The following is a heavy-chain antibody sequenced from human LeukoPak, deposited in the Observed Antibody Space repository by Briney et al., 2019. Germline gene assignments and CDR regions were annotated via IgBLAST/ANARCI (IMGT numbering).Heavy chain of an antibody. D-gene: IGHD5-24*01. Sequence: PGGSLRLSCAASGFTFSSCGMHWVRQAPGKGLEWVAVISYDGSNKYYADSVKGRFTISRDNSKNTLYLQMNSLRAEDTAVYYCAKGGSPVDEEFDYWGQGTLVTVSS. V-gene: IGHV3-30*18. CDR3: AKGGSPVDEEFDY. J-gene: IGHJ4*02. CDR2: ISYDGSNK. CDR1: GFTFSSCG.